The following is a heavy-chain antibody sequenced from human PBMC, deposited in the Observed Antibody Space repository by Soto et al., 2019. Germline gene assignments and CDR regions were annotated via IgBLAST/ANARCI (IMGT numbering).Heavy chain of an antibody. V-gene: IGHV3-30*04. CDR3: ARTRNGGVADSFDS. CDR1: GFTFSRHA. Sequence: PVGSLRLSCAASGFTFSRHAIRWVRLTPGRGLEWVLAISRDGSYIYYTDSVKGRFTVSRDNSKNTVFVQMNRLIPDDTALYFCARTRNGGVADSFDSWGQGTRVTVSS. D-gene: IGHD3-3*01. J-gene: IGHJ5*01. CDR2: ISRDGSYI.